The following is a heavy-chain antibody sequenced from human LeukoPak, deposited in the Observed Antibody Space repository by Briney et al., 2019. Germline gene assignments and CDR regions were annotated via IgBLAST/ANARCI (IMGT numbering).Heavy chain of an antibody. CDR3: ARARSSGWGPFDYYYYGMDV. V-gene: IGHV1-8*03. D-gene: IGHD6-19*01. J-gene: IGHJ6*02. Sequence: GASVKVSCKASGYTFTSYDINWVRQATGQGLEWMGWMNPNSGNTGYAQKFQGRVTITRDTSISTAYMELSRLRSDDTAVYYCARARSSGWGPFDYYYYGMDVWGQGTTVTVSS. CDR1: GYTFTSYD. CDR2: MNPNSGNT.